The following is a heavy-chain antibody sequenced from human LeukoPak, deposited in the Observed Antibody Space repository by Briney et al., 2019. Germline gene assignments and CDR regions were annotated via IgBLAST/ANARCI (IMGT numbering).Heavy chain of an antibody. Sequence: ASVKVSCKASGYTFTSYYMYWVRQAPGQGLEWMGIINPTGGSTSYAQKFQGRVTMTRDTSTSTVYMELSSLRSEDTAVYYCAREGPIVVVPAAILYYGMDVWGQGTTASVSS. CDR2: INPTGGST. CDR3: AREGPIVVVPAAILYYGMDV. CDR1: GYTFTSYY. D-gene: IGHD2-2*01. J-gene: IGHJ6*02. V-gene: IGHV1-46*01.